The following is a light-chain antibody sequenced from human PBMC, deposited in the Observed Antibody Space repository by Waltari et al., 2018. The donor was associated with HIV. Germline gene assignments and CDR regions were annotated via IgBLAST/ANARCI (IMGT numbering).Light chain of an antibody. CDR3: AAWDDSLNGMV. J-gene: IGLJ2*01. Sequence: QSVLPQPPSTSGTPGQRVTISCSGSSSNIGSNAVAWYQQLPGTAPRLLIYSNYQRPSGVPDRFSGSKSGTSASLAISGLQSEDEADYYCAAWDDSLNGMVFGGGAKLTVL. CDR1: SSNIGSNA. CDR2: SNY. V-gene: IGLV1-44*01.